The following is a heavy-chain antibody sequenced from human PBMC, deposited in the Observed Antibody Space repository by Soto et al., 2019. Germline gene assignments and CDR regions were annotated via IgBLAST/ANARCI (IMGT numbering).Heavy chain of an antibody. CDR2: IWYDGSNK. D-gene: IGHD3-22*01. Sequence: QVQLVESGGGVVQPGRSLRLSCAASGFTFSSYGMHWVRQAPGKGLEWVAVIWYDGSNKYYADSVKGRFTISRDNSKNTLYLQMNSLRAEDTAVYYCARGRDSSGYYPWFDPWGQGILVTVSS. CDR1: GFTFSSYG. CDR3: ARGRDSSGYYPWFDP. V-gene: IGHV3-33*01. J-gene: IGHJ5*02.